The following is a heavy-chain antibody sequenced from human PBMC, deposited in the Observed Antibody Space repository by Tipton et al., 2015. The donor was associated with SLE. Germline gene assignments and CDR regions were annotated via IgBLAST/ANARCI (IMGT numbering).Heavy chain of an antibody. D-gene: IGHD2-2*01. CDR3: ARSTDQNWFDP. CDR1: GYSISSGFY. CDR2: VFRGGST. V-gene: IGHV4-38-2*02. Sequence: TLSLTCTVSGYSISSGFYWAWIRQPPGKGLEWIGEVFRGGSTNYSPSLESRVTITVDMSKNQFSLKLNSVTAADTAVYYCARSTDQNWFDPWGQGTLVTVSS. J-gene: IGHJ5*02.